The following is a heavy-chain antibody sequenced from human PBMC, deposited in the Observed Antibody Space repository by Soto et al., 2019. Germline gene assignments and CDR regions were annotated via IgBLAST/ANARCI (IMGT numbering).Heavy chain of an antibody. D-gene: IGHD2-21*02. CDR2: IKPDGSET. CDR1: GLTFSGHW. V-gene: IGHV3-7*03. Sequence: GSLSLSCAASGLTFSGHWMTWVRPPPGEGLQWVAAIKPDGSETFYVDSVKGRFTISRDNARNSLFLQMDSLRAEDTAVYYCTSRPSGMTYHAVFDFWGQGTLVTVSS. CDR3: TSRPSGMTYHAVFDF. J-gene: IGHJ4*02.